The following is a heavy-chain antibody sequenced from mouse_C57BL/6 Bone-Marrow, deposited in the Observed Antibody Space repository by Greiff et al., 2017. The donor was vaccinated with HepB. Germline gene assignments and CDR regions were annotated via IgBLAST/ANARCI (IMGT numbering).Heavy chain of an antibody. CDR3: ARIYYDYDGAMDY. V-gene: IGHV14-2*01. CDR2: IDPEDGET. D-gene: IGHD2-4*01. Sequence: EVQLQQSGAELVKPGASVKLSCTASGFNIKDYYMHWVKQRTEQGLEWIGRIDPEDGETKYDPKFQGKATITADTSSNTAYLQLSSLTSEDTAVYYCARIYYDYDGAMDYWGQGTAVTVSS. J-gene: IGHJ4*01. CDR1: GFNIKDYY.